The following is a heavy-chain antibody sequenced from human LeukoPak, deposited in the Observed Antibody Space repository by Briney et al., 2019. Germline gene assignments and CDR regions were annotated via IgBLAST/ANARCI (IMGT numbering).Heavy chain of an antibody. D-gene: IGHD5-12*01. CDR3: ARADYRGYDRFDY. J-gene: IGHJ4*02. V-gene: IGHV1-8*01. CDR1: GYSFTSYD. CDR2: MNPNSGSR. Sequence: ASVKVSCKASGYSFTSYDINWVRQATGQGLEWMGWMNPNSGSRGYAQKFQGRGSMTMTTDISTANMELSSLRSQDAAVYYRARADYRGYDRFDYWGQGTLVTVSS.